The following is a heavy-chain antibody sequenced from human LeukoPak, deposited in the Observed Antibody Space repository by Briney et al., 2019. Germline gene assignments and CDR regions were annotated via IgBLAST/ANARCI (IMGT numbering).Heavy chain of an antibody. V-gene: IGHV1-69*05. CDR3: ARDLTPYDNSGSSGD. D-gene: IGHD3-22*01. CDR2: IIPIFGTA. J-gene: IGHJ4*02. CDR1: GGTFSSYA. Sequence: SVKVSCKASGGTFSSYAISWVRQAPGQGLEWMGRIIPIFGTANYAQKFQGRVTITTDESTSTAYMELSSLRSEDTAVYYCARDLTPYDNSGSSGDWGQGTLVTVSS.